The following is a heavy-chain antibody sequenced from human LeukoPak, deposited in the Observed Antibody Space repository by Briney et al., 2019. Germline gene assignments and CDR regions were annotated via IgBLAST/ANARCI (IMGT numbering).Heavy chain of an antibody. CDR1: GYTFTGYY. CDR3: ARERAVVGATPGSFDY. CDR2: INPSGGST. Sequence: ASVKVSCKASGYTFTGYYMHWVRQAPGQGLEWMGIINPSGGSTSYAQKFQGRVTMTRDTSTSTVYMELSSLRSEDTAVYHCARERAVVGATPGSFDYWGQGTLVTVSS. D-gene: IGHD1-26*01. J-gene: IGHJ4*02. V-gene: IGHV1-46*01.